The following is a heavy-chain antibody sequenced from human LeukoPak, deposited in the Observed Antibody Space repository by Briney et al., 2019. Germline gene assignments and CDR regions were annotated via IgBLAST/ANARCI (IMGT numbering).Heavy chain of an antibody. CDR2: MNPNSCNT. V-gene: IGHV1-8*03. D-gene: IGHD3-3*01. CDR3: ASAIVGDFWSGYY. CDR1: GYTFTSYD. J-gene: IGHJ4*02. Sequence: ASVKVSCKASGYTFTSYDINWVRQATGQGLEWMGWMNPNSCNTGYAQKFQGRVTITRNTSISTAYMELSSLRSEDTAVYYCASAIVGDFWSGYYWGQGTLVTVSS.